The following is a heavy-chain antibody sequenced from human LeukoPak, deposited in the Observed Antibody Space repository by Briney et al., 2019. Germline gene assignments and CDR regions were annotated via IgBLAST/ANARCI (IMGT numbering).Heavy chain of an antibody. CDR3: AREAPDWFDS. CDR2: ISSSGVAI. V-gene: IGHV3-48*03. CDR1: GFTFSNYE. J-gene: IGHJ5*01. Sequence: PGGSLRLSCAASGFTFSNYEMNWVRQAPGKGLEWVSYISSSGVAIHYADSVKGRFTISRDNAKNSLYLQVNSLRAEDTAVYYCAREAPDWFDSWGQGTLVTVSS.